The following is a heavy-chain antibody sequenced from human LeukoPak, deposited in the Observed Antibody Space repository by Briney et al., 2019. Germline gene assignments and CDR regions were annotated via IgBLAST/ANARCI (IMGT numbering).Heavy chain of an antibody. CDR2: IYYSGST. D-gene: IGHD5-18*01. J-gene: IGHJ4*02. CDR3: ARDRGYSYRIFDY. Sequence: SETLSLTCTVSGGSISIYYWSWIRQPPGKGLEWIGYIYYSGSTNYNPSLKSRVTISVDTSKNQFSLKLSSVTAADTAVYYCARDRGYSYRIFDYWGQGTLVTVSS. V-gene: IGHV4-59*01. CDR1: GGSISIYY.